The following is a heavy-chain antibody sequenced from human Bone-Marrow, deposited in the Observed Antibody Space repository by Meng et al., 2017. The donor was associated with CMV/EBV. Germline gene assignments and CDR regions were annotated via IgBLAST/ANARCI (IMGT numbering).Heavy chain of an antibody. CDR1: GYTFTSYD. J-gene: IGHJ6*02. CDR3: ARDKGGADYYYYGMDV. V-gene: IGHV1-8*01. D-gene: IGHD1-26*01. Sequence: ASVKVSCKASGYTFTSYDINWVRQATGQGLEWMGWMNPNSGNTGYAQKFQGRVTITTDESTSTAYMELSSLRSEDTAVYYCARDKGGADYYYYGMDVWGQGTTVTVSS. CDR2: MNPNSGNT.